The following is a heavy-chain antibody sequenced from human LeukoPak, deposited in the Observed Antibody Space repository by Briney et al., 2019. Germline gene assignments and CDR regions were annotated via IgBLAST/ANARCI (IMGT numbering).Heavy chain of an antibody. Sequence: GGSLRLSCAASGFTFSSFWMHWVRQAPGKGLVWVSRINSDGSSAGYADSVKGRFTISRDNAKNTLYLQMNSLRAEDTAVCYCASKLVVGATKSDYFDYWGQGTLVTVSS. CDR2: INSDGSSA. CDR1: GFTFSSFW. J-gene: IGHJ4*02. D-gene: IGHD1-26*01. CDR3: ASKLVVGATKSDYFDY. V-gene: IGHV3-74*01.